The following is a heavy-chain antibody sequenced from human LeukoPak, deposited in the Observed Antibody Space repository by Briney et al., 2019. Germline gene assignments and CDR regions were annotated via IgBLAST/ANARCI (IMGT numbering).Heavy chain of an antibody. V-gene: IGHV1-18*01. CDR1: GYTFTSYG. Sequence: ASVKVSCKASGYTFTSYGISWVRQAPGQGLEWMGWISAYNGNTNYAQKLQGGVTMTRDTSTSTAYMELRSLRSDDTAVYYCARGGYDILTGYSDAFDIWGQGTMVTVSS. J-gene: IGHJ3*02. CDR3: ARGGYDILTGYSDAFDI. D-gene: IGHD3-9*01. CDR2: ISAYNGNT.